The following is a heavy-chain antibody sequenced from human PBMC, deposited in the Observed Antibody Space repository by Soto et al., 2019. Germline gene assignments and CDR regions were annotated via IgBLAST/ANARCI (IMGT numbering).Heavy chain of an antibody. D-gene: IGHD1-1*01. V-gene: IGHV3-23*01. J-gene: IGHJ4*02. CDR3: VKWNGYGDY. CDR2: FSGGSGTT. Sequence: VQLLESGGGLVQPGGSLRLSCVVSGFTLGNYGVTWVRQAPGKGPEWVSGFSGGSGTTHYRDSVKGRFTISRDDSKSTVYLQMNSLGVDDTAVYYCVKWNGYGDYWGQGTLVTVSS. CDR1: GFTLGNYG.